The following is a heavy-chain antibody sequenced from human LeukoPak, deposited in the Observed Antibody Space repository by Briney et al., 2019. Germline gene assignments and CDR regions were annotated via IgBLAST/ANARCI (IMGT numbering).Heavy chain of an antibody. CDR1: GFTLSSYG. CDR2: ISYDGSNK. J-gene: IGHJ4*02. V-gene: IGHV3-30*18. CDR3: AKDRVELPGTNTPTDY. Sequence: GGSLRLSCAASGFTLSSYGMHRVRQAPGKGREGWAVISYDGSNKYYADSVKGRFTISRDNSKNTLYLQMNSLRAEDTAVYYCAKDRVELPGTNTPTDYWGQGTLVTVSS. D-gene: IGHD2-15*01.